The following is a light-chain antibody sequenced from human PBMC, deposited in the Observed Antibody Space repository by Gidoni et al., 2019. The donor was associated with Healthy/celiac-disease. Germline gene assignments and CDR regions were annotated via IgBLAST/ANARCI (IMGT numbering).Light chain of an antibody. J-gene: IGLJ2*01. CDR2: DDS. CDR1: NIGSKS. Sequence: SYVLTQPPSVSVAPGQTARITCGGNNIGSKSVHWYQQKPGQAPVLVVYDDSDRPSGIPARFSVSNSVNTATLTISRVEAGDEADYYCQVWDSSSDHVVFGGGTKLTVL. V-gene: IGLV3-21*02. CDR3: QVWDSSSDHVV.